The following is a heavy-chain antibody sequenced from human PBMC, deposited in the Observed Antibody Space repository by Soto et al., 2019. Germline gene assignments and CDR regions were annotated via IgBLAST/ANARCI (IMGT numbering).Heavy chain of an antibody. J-gene: IGHJ3*01. D-gene: IGHD3-10*01. Sequence: QVQLVQSGAVVKKPGSSVEVSCKASGGTFNGYGISWVRQAPGQGLEWMGGTVPVFDTSKYAPRFQGRVMITVEKSTSTAYMELSSVRSEDTAIYFCARGVSNSGAYYTGPSAYDLWGQGTLVIVSS. CDR2: TVPVFDTS. V-gene: IGHV1-69*06. CDR3: ARGVSNSGAYYTGPSAYDL. CDR1: GGTFNGYG.